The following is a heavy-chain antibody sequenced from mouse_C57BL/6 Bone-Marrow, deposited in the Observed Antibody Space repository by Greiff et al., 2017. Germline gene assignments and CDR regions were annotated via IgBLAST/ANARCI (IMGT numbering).Heavy chain of an antibody. V-gene: IGHV5-17*01. CDR2: ISSGGSTI. CDR1: GFTFSDYG. D-gene: IGHD2-4*01. Sequence: DVQLVESGGGLVKPGGSLKLSCAASGFTFSDYGMHWVRQAPEKGLEWVAYISSGGSTIYYADTVKGRFTISRDNAKNTLFLQMTSLRSEDTAMXYCARRDYPFFDYWGQGTTLTVSS. J-gene: IGHJ2*01. CDR3: ARRDYPFFDY.